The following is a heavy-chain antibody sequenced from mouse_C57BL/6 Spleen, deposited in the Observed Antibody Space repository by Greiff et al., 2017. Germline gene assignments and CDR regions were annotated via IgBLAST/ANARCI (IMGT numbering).Heavy chain of an antibody. D-gene: IGHD1-1*01. J-gene: IGHJ2*01. CDR3: ARGATVVASFDY. CDR2: IYPSDSET. V-gene: IGHV1-61*01. CDR1: GYTFTSYW. Sequence: QVQLQQPGAELVRPGSSVKLSCKASGYTFTSYWMDWVKQRPGQGLEWIGNIYPSDSETHYNQKFKDKATFTVDKSSSTAYMQLNSLTSEDSAVYSCARGATVVASFDYWGQGTTLTVSS.